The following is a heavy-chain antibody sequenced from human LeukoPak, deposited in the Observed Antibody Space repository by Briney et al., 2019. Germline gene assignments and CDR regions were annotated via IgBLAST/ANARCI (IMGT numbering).Heavy chain of an antibody. D-gene: IGHD2-15*01. J-gene: IGHJ6*03. Sequence: SETLSLTCAVSGGSISSGGYSWSWIRQPPGKGLEWIGYIYYSGSTYYNPSLKSRVTISVDTSKNQFSLKLSSVTAADTAVYYCARDRTDTSSFYCSGGSCYRAYYYMDVWGKGTTVTVSS. CDR2: IYYSGST. CDR3: ARDRTDTSSFYCSGGSCYRAYYYMDV. V-gene: IGHV4-30-4*07. CDR1: GGSISSGGYS.